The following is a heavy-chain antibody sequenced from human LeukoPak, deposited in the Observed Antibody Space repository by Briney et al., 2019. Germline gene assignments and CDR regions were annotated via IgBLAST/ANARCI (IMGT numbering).Heavy chain of an antibody. J-gene: IGHJ3*02. V-gene: IGHV1-69*05. CDR2: IIPIFGTA. CDR1: GGTFSSYA. Sequence: SVKVSCKASGGTFSSYAIRGVRQAPGQGLEWMGGIIPIFGTANYAQKFQGRVTITTDESTSTAYMELSSLRSEDTAVYYCARGQVVPAAIGLMGAFDIWGQGTMVTVSS. CDR3: ARGQVVPAAIGLMGAFDI. D-gene: IGHD2-2*01.